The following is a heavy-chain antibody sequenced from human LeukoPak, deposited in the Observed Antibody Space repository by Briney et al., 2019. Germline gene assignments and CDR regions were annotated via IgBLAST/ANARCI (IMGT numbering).Heavy chain of an antibody. CDR1: AFSFSGSS. Sequence: PGGSLRLSCAASAFSFSGSSMSWVRQAPGKGLEWVSSISASSTYIYYADSVKGRFTISRDNAKNSLFLQMNSLRADDTAVYYCMSAHGYWGQGTLVTVSS. J-gene: IGHJ4*02. CDR3: MSAHGY. CDR2: ISASSTYI. V-gene: IGHV3-21*06.